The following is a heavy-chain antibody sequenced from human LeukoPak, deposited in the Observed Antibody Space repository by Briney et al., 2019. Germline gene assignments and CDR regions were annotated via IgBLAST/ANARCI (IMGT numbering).Heavy chain of an antibody. CDR3: ARDRPPGGLGAFDY. CDR1: GLTFSSYS. CDR2: ISDNSRHI. V-gene: IGHV3-21*01. D-gene: IGHD3-16*01. Sequence: GGSLRLSCAASGLTFSSYSMNWVRQAPGKGLEWVSCISDNSRHIYYADSVKGRFPISRDNAKNSLFLQMNSLRAEDTAVYYCARDRPPGGLGAFDYWGQGTLVTVSS. J-gene: IGHJ4*02.